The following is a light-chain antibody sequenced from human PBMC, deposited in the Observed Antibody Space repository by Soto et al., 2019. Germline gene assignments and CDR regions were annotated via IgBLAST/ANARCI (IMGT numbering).Light chain of an antibody. CDR1: SSNIGSNT. J-gene: IGLJ3*02. Sequence: QSVLTQPPSASGTPGQRVTLSCSGGSSNIGSNTVNWYQQLPGAAPKLLIYSDYQRPSGVPARFSGSKSGTSASLAISGLQSNDEADYYCAAWDDSLSGVLFGGGTKLTVL. CDR3: AAWDDSLSGVL. CDR2: SDY. V-gene: IGLV1-44*01.